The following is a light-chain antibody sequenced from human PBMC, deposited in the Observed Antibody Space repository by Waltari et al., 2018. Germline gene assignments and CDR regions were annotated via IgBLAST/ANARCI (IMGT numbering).Light chain of an antibody. Sequence: YQVAPGKNPKLLIYGNNKRPSGVADLVSGSKSGTSASLAIAGLQAEDEADYYGQSYDSSLRASLFGGGTRLTVL. CDR2: GNN. V-gene: IGLV1-40*01. CDR3: QSYDSSLRASL. J-gene: IGLJ2*01.